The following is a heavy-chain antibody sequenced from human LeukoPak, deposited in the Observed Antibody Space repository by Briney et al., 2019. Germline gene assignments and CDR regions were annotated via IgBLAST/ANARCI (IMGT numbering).Heavy chain of an antibody. V-gene: IGHV3-23*01. J-gene: IGHJ4*02. D-gene: IGHD5-18*01. CDR3: ARVLRGFTYGKFDY. CDR1: GFTFSSHG. CDR2: ISDSDSST. Sequence: GGSVRPSCAASGFTFSSHGMSWVRQAPGKGLEWVSGISDSDSSTYYADSVKGRFTISRDNSKNTLYLQMNNLRAADTAVYFCARVLRGFTYGKFDYWGPGTLVTVSS.